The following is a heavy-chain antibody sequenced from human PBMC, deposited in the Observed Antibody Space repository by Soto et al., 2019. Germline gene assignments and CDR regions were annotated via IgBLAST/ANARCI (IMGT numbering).Heavy chain of an antibody. CDR3: ARDQRYFDWLFIGYFDY. CDR2: IWYDGSNK. D-gene: IGHD3-9*01. Sequence: QVQLVESGGGVVQPGRSLRLSCAASGFTFSSYGMHWVRQAPGKGLEWVAVIWYDGSNKYYADSVKGRFTISRDNSKNTLYLQMNSLRAEDTAVYYCARDQRYFDWLFIGYFDYWGQGTLVTVSS. V-gene: IGHV3-33*01. J-gene: IGHJ4*02. CDR1: GFTFSSYG.